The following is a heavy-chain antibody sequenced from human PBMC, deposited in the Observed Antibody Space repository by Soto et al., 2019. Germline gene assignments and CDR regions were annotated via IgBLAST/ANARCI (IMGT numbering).Heavy chain of an antibody. V-gene: IGHV1-18*01. Sequence: QVQLVQSGAEVKKPGASVKVSCKASGYTFTSYGISWVRQAPGQGLEWMGWISAYNGNTNYAQKLQDRVTLTADTATRTAYMELRRLRSDDTAVYYCARAPRIAVAGSWFDPWGQGTLVTVSS. J-gene: IGHJ5*02. CDR1: GYTFTSYG. D-gene: IGHD6-19*01. CDR2: ISAYNGNT. CDR3: ARAPRIAVAGSWFDP.